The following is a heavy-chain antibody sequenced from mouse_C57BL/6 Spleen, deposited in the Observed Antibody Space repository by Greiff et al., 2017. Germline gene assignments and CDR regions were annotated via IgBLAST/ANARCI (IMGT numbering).Heavy chain of an antibody. J-gene: IGHJ3*01. V-gene: IGHV1-15*01. D-gene: IGHD2-2*01. CDR3: TRYGYDGSWFAY. CDR1: GYTFTDYE. Sequence: QVQLQQSGAELVRPGASVTLSCKASGYTFTDYEMHWVKQTPVHGLEWIGAIDPETGGTAYHQKFKGKAILTADKSSSTAYMELRSLTSEDSAVYYCTRYGYDGSWFAYWGQGTLVTVSA. CDR2: IDPETGGT.